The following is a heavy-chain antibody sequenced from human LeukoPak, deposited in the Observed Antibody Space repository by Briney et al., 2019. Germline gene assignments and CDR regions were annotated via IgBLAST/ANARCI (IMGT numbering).Heavy chain of an antibody. CDR3: AREKLLAYDY. CDR1: GGSISSGSYY. D-gene: IGHD1-26*01. V-gene: IGHV4-61*02. Sequence: SQTLSLTCTVSGGSISSGSYYWGWIRQPAGTGLEWIGRIYTSGSTNYNPSLKSRVTISVDTSKNQFSLKLSSVTAADTAVYYCAREKLLAYDYWGQGTLVTVSS. J-gene: IGHJ4*02. CDR2: IYTSGST.